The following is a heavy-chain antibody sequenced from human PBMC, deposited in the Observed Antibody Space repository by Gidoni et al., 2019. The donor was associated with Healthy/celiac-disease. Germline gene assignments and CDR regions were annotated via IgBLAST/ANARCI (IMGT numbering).Heavy chain of an antibody. CDR3: ARDIMTTVTYYGMDV. Sequence: QVQLVESRGGVVQPGRCLRLSCATSGFTFSSYGMPWVRQARGKGLEWVAVIWYDGSNKYYADSVKGRFTISRDNSKNALYLQMNSLRAEDTAVYYCARDIMTTVTYYGMDVWGQGTTVTVSS. D-gene: IGHD4-17*01. V-gene: IGHV3-33*01. J-gene: IGHJ6*02. CDR1: GFTFSSYG. CDR2: IWYDGSNK.